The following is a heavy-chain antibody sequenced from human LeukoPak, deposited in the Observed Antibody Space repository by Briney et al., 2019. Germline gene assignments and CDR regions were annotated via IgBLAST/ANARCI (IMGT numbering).Heavy chain of an antibody. J-gene: IGHJ4*02. Sequence: GESLRLSCAASGFTFSSYGMHWVRQAPGKGLEWVAVISYDGSNGNYVDSVKGRFTISRDNSKNTLYLQMNSLRAEDMAVYYCAKEDYDGSGSYLGYWGQGTLVTVSS. D-gene: IGHD3-10*01. CDR2: ISYDGSNG. CDR1: GFTFSSYG. CDR3: AKEDYDGSGSYLGY. V-gene: IGHV3-30*18.